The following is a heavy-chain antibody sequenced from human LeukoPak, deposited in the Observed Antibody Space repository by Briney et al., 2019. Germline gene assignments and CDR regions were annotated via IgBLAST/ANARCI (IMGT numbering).Heavy chain of an antibody. Sequence: SETLSLTCTVSGVSISSYYRSWIRQPPGKGLEWIGYIYYSGSTNYNPSLKSRVTISVDTSKNQFSLKLSSVTAADTAVYYCAREVVGADYYYGMDVWGQGTTVTVSS. CDR1: GVSISSYY. CDR2: IYYSGST. D-gene: IGHD1-26*01. V-gene: IGHV4-59*01. CDR3: AREVVGADYYYGMDV. J-gene: IGHJ6*02.